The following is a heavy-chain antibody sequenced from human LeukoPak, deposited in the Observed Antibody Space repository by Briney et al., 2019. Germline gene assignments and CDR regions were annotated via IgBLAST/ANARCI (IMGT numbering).Heavy chain of an antibody. V-gene: IGHV3-33*06. CDR1: GFTFSSYG. J-gene: IGHJ6*03. CDR3: AKVGGHGSGWFYYYYYMDV. Sequence: GSLRLSCAASGFTFSSYGMHWVRQAPGKGLEWVAVIWYDGSNKYYADSVKGRFTISRDNSKNTLYLQMNSLRAEDTAVYYCAKVGGHGSGWFYYYYYMDVWGKGTRDTVSS. CDR2: IWYDGSNK. D-gene: IGHD6-19*01.